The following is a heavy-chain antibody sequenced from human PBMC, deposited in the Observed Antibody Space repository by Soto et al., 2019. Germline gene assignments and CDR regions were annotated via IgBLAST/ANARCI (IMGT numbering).Heavy chain of an antibody. CDR3: ARTDLQQLVLTYYYYGMDV. J-gene: IGHJ6*02. V-gene: IGHV1-3*01. CDR2: INAGNGNT. Sequence: QVQLVQSGAEVKKPGASVKVSCKASGYTFTSYAMHWVRQAPGQRLEWMGWINAGNGNTKYSQKFQGRVTITRDTSASTAYMELSSLRSEDTAVYYCARTDLQQLVLTYYYYGMDVWGQGTTVTVSS. D-gene: IGHD6-13*01. CDR1: GYTFTSYA.